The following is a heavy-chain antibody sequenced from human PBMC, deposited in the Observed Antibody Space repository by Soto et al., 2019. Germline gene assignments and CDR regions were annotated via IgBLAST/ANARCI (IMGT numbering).Heavy chain of an antibody. D-gene: IGHD2-2*01. V-gene: IGHV5-10-1*01. CDR1: GYTFTTFW. CDR3: ARLYCTTSTCDSWFEP. Sequence: GESLKISCTGFGYTFTTFWISWVRQMPGKGLEWMGRIDPRDSYVNYSPSFQGHVTISVDKFISTAYLQWGSLKASDTAMYYCARLYCTTSTCDSWFEPWGQGTLVTVSS. CDR2: IDPRDSYV. J-gene: IGHJ5*02.